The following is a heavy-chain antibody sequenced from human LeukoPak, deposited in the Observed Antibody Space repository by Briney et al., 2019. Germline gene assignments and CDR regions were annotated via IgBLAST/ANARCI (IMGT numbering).Heavy chain of an antibody. CDR3: ARDASRGFDY. CDR1: GLTFSRFW. D-gene: IGHD2-2*01. CDR2: IKEDGSGK. Sequence: GGSLRLSCAASGLTFSRFWMTWVRQAPGKGLEWVANIKEDGSGKYYVDSVKGRFTISKDNAKNSVFLQMNSLRVEDTAIYYCARDASRGFDYWGQGTLVTVSS. V-gene: IGHV3-7*01. J-gene: IGHJ4*02.